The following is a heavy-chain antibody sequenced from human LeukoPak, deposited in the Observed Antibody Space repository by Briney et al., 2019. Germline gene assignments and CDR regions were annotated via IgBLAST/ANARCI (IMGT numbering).Heavy chain of an antibody. CDR2: IYTSGST. D-gene: IGHD5-24*01. V-gene: IGHV4-61*02. CDR3: ARGLEMAAENWFDP. Sequence: HPSETLSLTCTVSGGSISSGSYYWGWIRQPAGKGLEWIVRIYTSGSTNYNPSLNSRVTISVDTSKNQFSLKLSSVTAADTAVYYCARGLEMAAENWFDPWGQGTLVTVSS. CDR1: GGSISSGSYY. J-gene: IGHJ5*02.